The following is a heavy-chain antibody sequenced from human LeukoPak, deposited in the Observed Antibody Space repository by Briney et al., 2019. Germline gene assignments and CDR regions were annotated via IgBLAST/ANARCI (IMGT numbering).Heavy chain of an antibody. CDR3: ARVDVFGVVSSDYYYYYMDV. D-gene: IGHD3-3*01. J-gene: IGHJ6*03. Sequence: KPSETLSLTCSVSGGSISGYYWSWIRQPAGKGLEWIGRIYTSGGTNYNPSLKSRVTMSVDTSKNQFSLKLSYVTAADTAVYYCARVDVFGVVSSDYYYYYMDVWGKGTTVTVSS. V-gene: IGHV4-4*07. CDR1: GGSISGYY. CDR2: IYTSGGT.